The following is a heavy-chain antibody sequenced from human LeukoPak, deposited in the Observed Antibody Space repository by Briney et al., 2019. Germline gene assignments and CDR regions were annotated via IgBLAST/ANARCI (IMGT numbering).Heavy chain of an antibody. J-gene: IGHJ3*01. D-gene: IGHD1-26*01. CDR2: LIWNGGSI. V-gene: IGHV3-9*01. Sequence: GGSLRLSCAASGFTVDDYAMHWVRQAPGKGLEWVSGLIWNGGSIGYADSVKGRFTISRDNAKNSLYLQMNSLRAEDTALYYCAKDMVVKGGLLDGFDYWGRGTMVIVSS. CDR3: AKDMVVKGGLLDGFDY. CDR1: GFTVDDYA.